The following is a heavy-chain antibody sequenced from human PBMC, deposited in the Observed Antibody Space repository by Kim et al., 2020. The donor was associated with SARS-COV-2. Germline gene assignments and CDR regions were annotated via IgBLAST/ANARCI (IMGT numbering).Heavy chain of an antibody. Sequence: SVKGRFTISRDNAKNTLYLQMNSLRAEDTAVYYCARGGGGVVYYYYGMDVWGQGTTVTVSS. D-gene: IGHD2-15*01. V-gene: IGHV3-74*01. CDR3: ARGGGGVVYYYYGMDV. J-gene: IGHJ6*02.